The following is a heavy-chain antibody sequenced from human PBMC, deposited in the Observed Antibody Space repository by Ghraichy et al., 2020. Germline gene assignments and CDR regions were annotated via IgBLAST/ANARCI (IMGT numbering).Heavy chain of an antibody. CDR2: IYYSGST. Sequence: SLNISCTVSGGSISSGGYYWSWIRQHPGKGLEWIGYIYYSGSTYYNPSLKSRVTISVDTSKNQFSLKLSSVTAADTAVYYCARAYKKAGVYYYYYMDVWGKGTTVTVSS. CDR1: GGSISSGGYY. CDR3: ARAYKKAGVYYYYYMDV. V-gene: IGHV4-31*03. D-gene: IGHD1-1*01. J-gene: IGHJ6*03.